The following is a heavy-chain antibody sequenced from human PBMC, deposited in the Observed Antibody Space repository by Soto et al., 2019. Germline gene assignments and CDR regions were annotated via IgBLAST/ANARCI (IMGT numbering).Heavy chain of an antibody. D-gene: IGHD6-13*01. V-gene: IGHV3-23*01. CDR1: GFTFSSYA. J-gene: IGHJ4*02. CDR2: ISGSGGST. CDR3: AKDLAAEPLYFDY. Sequence: GGSLRLSCAASGFTFSSYAMSWVRQAPGKGLEWVSAISGSGGSTYYADSVKGRFTISRDNSKNTLYLQMNSLRAEDTAVNYCAKDLAAEPLYFDYWGQGTLVTVSS.